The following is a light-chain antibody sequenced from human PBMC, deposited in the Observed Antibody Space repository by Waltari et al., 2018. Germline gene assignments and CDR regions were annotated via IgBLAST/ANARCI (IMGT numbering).Light chain of an antibody. J-gene: IGLJ2*01. CDR3: SSYRSGSTQVV. Sequence: QSALTQPASVSGSPGQSITISCTGTNSDVGGYKYVSWYQQHPGKAPKVIIYEVSNRPPGVSNRCSGSQSGNPASLTISGLQAEDEADYYCSSYRSGSTQVVFGGGTKVTVL. CDR1: NSDVGGYKY. CDR2: EVS. V-gene: IGLV2-14*01.